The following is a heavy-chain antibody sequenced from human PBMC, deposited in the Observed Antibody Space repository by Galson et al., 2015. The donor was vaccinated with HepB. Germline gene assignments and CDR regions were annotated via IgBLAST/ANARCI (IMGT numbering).Heavy chain of an antibody. Sequence: SVKVSCKASGYTFTTSGISWVRQAPGQGLEWMGWISAYNGYPNYAQKFQGRVTMTTDTSTSTTYMELRSLTSDDTAIYYCARDDFWSGNYYYYMDVWGKGTTVTVSS. V-gene: IGHV1-18*01. CDR1: GYTFTTSG. D-gene: IGHD3-3*01. J-gene: IGHJ6*03. CDR2: ISAYNGYP. CDR3: ARDDFWSGNYYYYMDV.